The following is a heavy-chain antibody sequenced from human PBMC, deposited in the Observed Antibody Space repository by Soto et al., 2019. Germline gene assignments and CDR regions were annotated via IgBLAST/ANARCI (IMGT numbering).Heavy chain of an antibody. D-gene: IGHD6-6*01. CDR3: AAPPRY. CDR1: GGSISRYY. V-gene: IGHV4-59*01. CDR2: IYNSGNT. J-gene: IGHJ4*02. Sequence: PSQPLSLTCTVAGGSISRYYWNWSRQPPGEGLEWIGYIYNSGNTNYNPPLRSRVTISVDTSKNQFSLKLTSVTAADTAVYYCAAPPRYWGQGTLVTVSS.